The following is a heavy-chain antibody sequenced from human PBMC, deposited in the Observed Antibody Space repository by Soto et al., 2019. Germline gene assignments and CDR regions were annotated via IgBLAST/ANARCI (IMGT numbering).Heavy chain of an antibody. CDR1: GFTFNTAW. V-gene: IGHV3-15*01. CDR2: IKGKPDGGAT. CDR3: TAGSPFNY. J-gene: IGHJ4*02. Sequence: PGGSLRLSCAASGFTFNTAWLTWVRQAPGKGLEWVGRIKGKPDGGATDYAALVEGRFMISRDDSQSTVFLQMNSLKTDDTAVYYCTAGSPFNYWGPGTLVTVSS.